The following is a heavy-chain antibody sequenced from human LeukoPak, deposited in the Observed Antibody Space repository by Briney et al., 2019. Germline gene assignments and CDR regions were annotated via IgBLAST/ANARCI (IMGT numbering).Heavy chain of an antibody. CDR3: AKNLDYYDFDAFDI. J-gene: IGHJ3*02. V-gene: IGHV3-30*18. CDR1: RFTFSSYG. D-gene: IGHD3-22*01. Sequence: PGRSLRLSCSASRFTFSSYGMHWVRQAPGKGLEWVAVISYDGSNKYYADSVKGRFTISRDNSKNTPYLQMNSLRAEDTAVYYCAKNLDYYDFDAFDIWGQGTMVTVSS. CDR2: ISYDGSNK.